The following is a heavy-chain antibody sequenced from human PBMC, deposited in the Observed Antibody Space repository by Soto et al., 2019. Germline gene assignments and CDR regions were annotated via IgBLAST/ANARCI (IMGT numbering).Heavy chain of an antibody. V-gene: IGHV4-30-2*01. CDR1: EGNIRSGGYS. D-gene: IGHD4-17*01. Sequence: SQTQSLRKSVVEGNIRSGGYSRSLIRKPPGKGLEWIGYIYHSGSTYYNPSLKSRVTISVDRSKNQFSLKLSSVTAADTAVYYCARGRGWDYGGNNPPGYFDYWGQGTLVTVSS. J-gene: IGHJ4*02. CDR2: IYHSGST. CDR3: ARGRGWDYGGNNPPGYFDY.